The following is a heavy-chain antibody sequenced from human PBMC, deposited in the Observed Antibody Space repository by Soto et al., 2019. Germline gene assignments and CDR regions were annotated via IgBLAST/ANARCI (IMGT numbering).Heavy chain of an antibody. Sequence: PGGSLRLSCAGSGFIFDDHAMHWVRQVPGRGLEWVSGISWDSGITDYGDSVKGRFTISRDNAKNSLYLQMNSLRPEDTAIYYCSKEGGGVWSAHRGGSYPYFGMDVWGQGTTVTVSS. CDR1: GFIFDDHA. V-gene: IGHV3-9*01. CDR2: ISWDSGIT. J-gene: IGHJ6*02. CDR3: SKEGGGVWSAHRGGSYPYFGMDV. D-gene: IGHD3-3*01.